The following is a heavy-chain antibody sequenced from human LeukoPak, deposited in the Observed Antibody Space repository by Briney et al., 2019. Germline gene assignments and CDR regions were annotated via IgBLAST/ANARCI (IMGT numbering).Heavy chain of an antibody. D-gene: IGHD1-26*01. CDR3: ARVGATFVSDY. CDR2: MNPNSGNT. J-gene: IGHJ4*02. V-gene: IGHV1-8*01. Sequence: ASVKVSCKASGYTFTSYDINWVRQAPGQGLEWMGWMNPNSGNTVYAQKFQGRVTMTRNTSISTAYMELSSLRSEDTAVYYCARVGATFVSDYWGQGTLVTVSS. CDR1: GYTFTSYD.